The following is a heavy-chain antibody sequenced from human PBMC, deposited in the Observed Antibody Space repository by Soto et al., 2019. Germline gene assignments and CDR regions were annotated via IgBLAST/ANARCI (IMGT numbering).Heavy chain of an antibody. Sequence: SETLSLTCTVSGGSISSYYWSWIRQPAGKGLEWIGRIYTSGSTNYNPSLKSRVTMSVDTSKNQFSLKLSSVTAADTAVYYCAREPPIFCSGGSCYADNWFDPWGQGTLVTV. CDR1: GGSISSYY. J-gene: IGHJ5*02. CDR3: AREPPIFCSGGSCYADNWFDP. CDR2: IYTSGST. V-gene: IGHV4-4*07. D-gene: IGHD2-15*01.